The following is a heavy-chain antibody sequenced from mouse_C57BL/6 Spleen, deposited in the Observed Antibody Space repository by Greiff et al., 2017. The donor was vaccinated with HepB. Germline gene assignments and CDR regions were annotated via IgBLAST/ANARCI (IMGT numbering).Heavy chain of an antibody. CDR1: GYTFTSYG. V-gene: IGHV1-81*01. Sequence: VQLQQSGAELARPGASVKLSCKASGYTFTSYGISWVKQRTGQGLEWIGEIYPRSGNTYYNEKFKGKATLTADKSSSTAYMELRSLTSEDSAVYVCARSGYYGSSHWYFDVWGTGTTVTVSS. CDR3: ARSGYYGSSHWYFDV. D-gene: IGHD1-1*01. J-gene: IGHJ1*03. CDR2: IYPRSGNT.